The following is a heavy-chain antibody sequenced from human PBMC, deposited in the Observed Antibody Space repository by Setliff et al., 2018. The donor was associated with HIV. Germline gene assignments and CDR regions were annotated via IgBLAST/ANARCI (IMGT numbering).Heavy chain of an antibody. V-gene: IGHV4-39*01. CDR3: ARHGSNWFDP. CDR2: IDYSGSA. D-gene: IGHD3-10*01. J-gene: IGHJ5*02. CDR1: SGSISSGTYY. Sequence: PSETLSLTCTVSSGSISSGTYYWSWIRQYPGKGLEWIGYIDYSGSAFYNPSLKSRVTISVDMSKNQFSLRLTSVTAADTAMYYCARHGSNWFDPWGQGTLVTVSS.